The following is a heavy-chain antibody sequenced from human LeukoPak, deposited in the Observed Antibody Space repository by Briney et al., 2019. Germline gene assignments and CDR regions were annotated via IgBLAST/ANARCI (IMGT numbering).Heavy chain of an antibody. D-gene: IGHD6-6*01. V-gene: IGHV4-61*02. Sequence: SETLSLTCTVSGGSISSGSYYWSWIRQPAGKGLEWIGRIYTSGSTNYNPSLKSRVTISVDSSKNQFSLKLSSVTAADTAVYYCARYEYSRGFDPWGQGTLVTVSS. CDR1: GGSISSGSYY. CDR3: ARYEYSRGFDP. CDR2: IYTSGST. J-gene: IGHJ5*02.